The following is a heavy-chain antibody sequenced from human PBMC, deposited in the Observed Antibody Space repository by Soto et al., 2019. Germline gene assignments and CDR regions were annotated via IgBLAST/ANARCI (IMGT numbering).Heavy chain of an antibody. CDR3: ATWHEREHAYDV. CDR2: LYDLDGS. D-gene: IGHD1-1*01. CDR1: GFTVSSNY. V-gene: IGHV3-53*01. J-gene: IGHJ3*01. Sequence: GGSLRLSCEASGFTVSSNYMSWVRQAPRKGLEWVSALYDLDGSFYAASVKGRFTTSSDSSKTTVYLQMNDLRPDDTAVYYCATWHEREHAYDVWGQGTTVTVSS.